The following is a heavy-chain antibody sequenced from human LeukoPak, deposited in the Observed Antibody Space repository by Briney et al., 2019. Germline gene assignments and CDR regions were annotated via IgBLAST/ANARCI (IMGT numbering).Heavy chain of an antibody. CDR3: ARLECIYKTCYSY. V-gene: IGHV4-59*08. J-gene: IGHJ4*02. CDR2: INYSGNS. CDR1: GDSISTDY. D-gene: IGHD3-3*01. Sequence: SETLSVTPIVSGDSISTDYWSWIRQSPGKGLEWIGYINYSGNSEYNPSLKSRVTISVDRSKNQVSLKMRSVTAADTAVYYCARLECIYKTCYSYWALGALVTVSS.